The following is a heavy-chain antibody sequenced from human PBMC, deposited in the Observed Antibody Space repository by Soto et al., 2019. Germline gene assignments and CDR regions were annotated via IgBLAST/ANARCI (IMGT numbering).Heavy chain of an antibody. D-gene: IGHD6-13*01. V-gene: IGHV4-59*01. CDR3: ARDSSGNSSSWYLGYYGMDV. J-gene: IGHJ6*02. CDR2: IYYSGST. Sequence: PSETLSLTCTVSGGSISSYYWSWIRQPPGKGLEWIGYIYYSGSTNYNPSLKSRVTISVDTSKNQFSLKLSSVTAADTPVYYCARDSSGNSSSWYLGYYGMDVWGQGTTVTVSS. CDR1: GGSISSYY.